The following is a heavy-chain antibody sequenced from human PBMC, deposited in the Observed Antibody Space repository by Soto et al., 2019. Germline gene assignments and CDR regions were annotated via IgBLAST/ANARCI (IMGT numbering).Heavy chain of an antibody. V-gene: IGHV3-30-3*01. CDR1: GFSFSISP. CDR3: ARDPKTTGGQHWAFNYFDS. D-gene: IGHD2-8*02. Sequence: GGSLRLSCAASGFSFSISPMHWVRQAPGKGPEWVALISYDGTNKFYADSVKGRFTISRDNSKSTLYLHVDSLRPEDAAVYYCARDPKTTGGQHWAFNYFDSWGQGTLVTVSS. CDR2: ISYDGTNK. J-gene: IGHJ4*02.